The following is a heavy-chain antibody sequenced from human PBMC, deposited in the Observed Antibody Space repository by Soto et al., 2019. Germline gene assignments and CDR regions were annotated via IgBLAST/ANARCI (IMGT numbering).Heavy chain of an antibody. Sequence: TGGSLRLSCAGSGFPFIYTWMSWVRQAPGKGLEWVGRIKAKNNGGTTEYGEPVKGRFTISRDDSYNVVFLQMSSLKPEDTALYYCAASLGSDSYANPLYWGQGAQVTVSS. CDR3: AASLGSDSYANPLY. CDR2: IKAKNNGGTT. V-gene: IGHV3-15*01. CDR1: GFPFIYTW. J-gene: IGHJ4*02. D-gene: IGHD7-27*01.